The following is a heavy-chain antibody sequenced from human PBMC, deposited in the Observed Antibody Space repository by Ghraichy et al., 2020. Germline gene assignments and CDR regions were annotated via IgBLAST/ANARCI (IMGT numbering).Heavy chain of an antibody. CDR2: ISYDGSSK. Sequence: GGSLRLSCAASGFTFSNYGMHWVRQAPGKGLEWVAVISYDGSSKYYGDSVKGRFTISRDNSKNTLYLQMNSLRDEDTAVYYCAKVSRNWNEIDYWGQGTLVTVSS. V-gene: IGHV3-30*18. CDR3: AKVSRNWNEIDY. J-gene: IGHJ4*02. D-gene: IGHD1-1*01. CDR1: GFTFSNYG.